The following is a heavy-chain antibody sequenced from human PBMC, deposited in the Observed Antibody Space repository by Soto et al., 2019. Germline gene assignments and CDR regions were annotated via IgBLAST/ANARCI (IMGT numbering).Heavy chain of an antibody. CDR2: ISRDGGTK. V-gene: IGHV3-30*03. D-gene: IGHD3-10*01. CDR3: TDEVASGY. CDR1: GFTVSSYG. Sequence: QVQLVESGGGVVQPGRSLRLSCAASGFTVSSYGMHWVRQAPGKGLEWVAVISRDGGTKYYADSVKGRFTISRDNSRNTLFLEMNSLRADDMAVYYCTDEVASGYWGQGTLVTVSS. J-gene: IGHJ4*02.